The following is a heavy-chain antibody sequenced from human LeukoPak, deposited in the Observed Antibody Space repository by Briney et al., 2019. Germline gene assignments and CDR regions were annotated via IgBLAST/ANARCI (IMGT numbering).Heavy chain of an antibody. CDR2: IYYSGST. V-gene: IGHV4-30-4*01. CDR3: ARVATSLAFDI. D-gene: IGHD5-12*01. J-gene: IGHJ3*02. Sequence: SETLSLTCTVSGGSISSGDYYWSWIRQPPGKGLEWIGYIYYSGSTYYNPSLKSRVTMSVDTSKNQFSLKLSSVTAADTAVYYCARVATSLAFDIWGQGTMVTVSS. CDR1: GGSISSGDYY.